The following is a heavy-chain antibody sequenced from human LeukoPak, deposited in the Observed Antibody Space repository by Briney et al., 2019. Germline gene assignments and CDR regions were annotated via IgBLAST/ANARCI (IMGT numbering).Heavy chain of an antibody. J-gene: IGHJ5*02. CDR1: GGSISSYY. D-gene: IGHD6-13*01. CDR2: IYYSGGT. Sequence: SETLSLTCTVSGGSISSYYWSWIRQPPGKGLEWIGYIYYSGGTNYNPSLKSRVTISLDTSKNQFSLNLSSVTAADTAVYYCARGHTSSWHYLTWFDPWGQGTLVTVSS. CDR3: ARGHTSSWHYLTWFDP. V-gene: IGHV4-59*01.